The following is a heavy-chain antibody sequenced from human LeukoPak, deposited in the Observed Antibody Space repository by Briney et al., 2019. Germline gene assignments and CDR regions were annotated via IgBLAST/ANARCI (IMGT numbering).Heavy chain of an antibody. CDR1: GYTFTGYY. CDR3: AKARFLEWSDAFDI. D-gene: IGHD3-3*01. Sequence: GASVKVSCKASGYTFTGYYMHWVRQAPGRGLEWMGWINPNSGGTNYAQKFQGRVTMTRGTSISTAYMELSRLRSDDTAAYYCAKARFLEWSDAFDIWGQGTMVTVSS. J-gene: IGHJ3*02. CDR2: INPNSGGT. V-gene: IGHV1-2*02.